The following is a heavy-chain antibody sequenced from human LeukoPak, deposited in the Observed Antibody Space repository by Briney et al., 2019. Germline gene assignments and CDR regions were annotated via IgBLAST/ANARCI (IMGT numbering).Heavy chain of an antibody. CDR2: IHYIGST. D-gene: IGHD2-15*01. CDR3: ARDVLPQDY. V-gene: IGHV4-59*01. Sequence: PSGTLSLTCTVSGGSISGYYWSWIRQPPGKGLEWIGYIHYIGSTNYNPSLKSRVTISVDTSKNQFSLKVSSVTAADTAVYYCARDVLPQDYWGQGTLVTVSS. CDR1: GGSISGYY. J-gene: IGHJ4*02.